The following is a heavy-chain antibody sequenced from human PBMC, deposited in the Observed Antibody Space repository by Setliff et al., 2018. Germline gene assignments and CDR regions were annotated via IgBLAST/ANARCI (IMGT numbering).Heavy chain of an antibody. CDR1: GESIDSVATGNHY. CDR2: IYTSWST. Sequence: SETLSLTCIVSGESIDSVATGNHYWNWIRQPDGKGLEWIGHIYTSWSTISNPSLKSRVTISLDTSKNQFSLKLSSVTAADTAVYYCARTRTGRYFDLWGRGTLVTVSS. V-gene: IGHV4-61*09. J-gene: IGHJ2*01. D-gene: IGHD1-1*01. CDR3: ARTRTGRYFDL.